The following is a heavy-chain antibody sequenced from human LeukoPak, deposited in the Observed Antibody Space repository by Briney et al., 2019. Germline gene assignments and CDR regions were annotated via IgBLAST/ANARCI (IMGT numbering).Heavy chain of an antibody. D-gene: IGHD1-1*01. Sequence: GGSLRLSCAASGFTFSSYGMHWVRQAPGKGLEWVAVIWYGGSNKYYADSVKGRFTISRDNSKNTLYLQMNSLRAEDTAVYYCAKDATSNVRYIDYWGQGTLVTVSS. CDR1: GFTFSSYG. CDR3: AKDATSNVRYIDY. CDR2: IWYGGSNK. J-gene: IGHJ4*02. V-gene: IGHV3-30*02.